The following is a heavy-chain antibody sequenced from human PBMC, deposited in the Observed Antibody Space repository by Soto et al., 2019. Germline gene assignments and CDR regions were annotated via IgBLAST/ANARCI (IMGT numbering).Heavy chain of an antibody. Sequence: ETLSLTCTVSGGSISSSNYYWGWVRQPPGKGLEWIGSIYYSGRTYYNPSLKSRVTISVDTSKNQLSLKLSSGTAADTAVYYCARVRHYCGGDCDDAFDIWGQGTMVTVSS. J-gene: IGHJ3*02. V-gene: IGHV4-39*01. CDR3: ARVRHYCGGDCDDAFDI. CDR2: IYYSGRT. CDR1: GGSISSSNYY. D-gene: IGHD2-21*02.